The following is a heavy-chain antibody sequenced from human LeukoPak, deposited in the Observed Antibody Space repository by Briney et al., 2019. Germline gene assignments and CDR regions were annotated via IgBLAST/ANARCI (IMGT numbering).Heavy chain of an antibody. CDR2: IYYSGST. CDR3: ARETHGWARNYGMDV. Sequence: PSQTLSLTCTVSGGSISRGGFYWSWIRQPPGKGLEWIGSIYYSGSTYYNPSLKSRVTISVDTSKNQFSLKLSSVTAADTAVYYCARETHGWARNYGMDVWGQGTTVTVSS. V-gene: IGHV4-39*07. D-gene: IGHD1-26*01. CDR1: GGSISRGGFY. J-gene: IGHJ6*02.